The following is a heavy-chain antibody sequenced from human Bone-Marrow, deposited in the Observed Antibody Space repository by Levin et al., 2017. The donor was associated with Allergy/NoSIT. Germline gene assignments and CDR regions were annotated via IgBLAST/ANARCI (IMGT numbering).Heavy chain of an antibody. Sequence: HPGGSLRLSCTTSGFTFSDYAMGWVRQAPGKGLEWVGSIMSKAYGATPEYATSVKGRFTISRDDSKSIAYLQMNSLRTEDTAVYYCTKNIDRGTCHYWGQGTLVTVS. CDR2: IMSKAYGATP. J-gene: IGHJ4*02. V-gene: IGHV3-49*04. CDR1: GFTFSDYA. D-gene: IGHD3-16*02. CDR3: TKNIDRGTCHY.